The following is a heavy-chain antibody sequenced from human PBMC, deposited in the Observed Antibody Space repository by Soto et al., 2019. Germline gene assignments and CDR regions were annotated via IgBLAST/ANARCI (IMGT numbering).Heavy chain of an antibody. CDR3: ARVAVAGPDVYYYYMDD. Sequence: EVQLVESGGGLVKPGGSLRLSCAASGFTFSSYSMNLVRQAPGKGLEWVSSISSSSSYIYYADSVKGRFTVSRDYAKHSLSLQMTSLRAEDTAVYYCARVAVAGPDVYYYYMDDWGKGTTVTVSS. V-gene: IGHV3-21*01. D-gene: IGHD6-19*01. CDR1: GFTFSSYS. J-gene: IGHJ6*03. CDR2: ISSSSSYI.